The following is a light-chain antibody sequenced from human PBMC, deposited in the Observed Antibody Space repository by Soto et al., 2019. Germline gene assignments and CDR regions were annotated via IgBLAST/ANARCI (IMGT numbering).Light chain of an antibody. CDR3: TSYAGSHKYV. J-gene: IGLJ1*01. CDR2: DVN. V-gene: IGLV2-8*01. CDR1: RTDVGYYNY. Sequence: QSVLTQPPSASGSPGQSVTISCTGTRTDVGYYNYVSWHQQHPGKAPQLMIYDVNKRPSGVPDRFSGSKSGNTASLTVSGLQAEDEADYYCTSYAGSHKYVYGTGTKLTVL.